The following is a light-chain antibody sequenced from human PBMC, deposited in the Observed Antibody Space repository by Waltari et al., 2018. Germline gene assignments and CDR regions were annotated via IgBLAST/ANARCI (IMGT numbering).Light chain of an antibody. V-gene: IGLV1-40*01. CDR3: QSYDSSLSDVV. CDR2: HNT. J-gene: IGLJ2*01. CDR1: SSNSGYGPH. Sequence: QSVLTQPPSVSGAPGQRVTISCTGSSSNSGYGPHLHWSQQLPGTAPKLRIYHNTNRPSGVPDRFSGSKSGTSASLAITGLQAEDEADYYCQSYDSSLSDVVFGGGTKLTVL.